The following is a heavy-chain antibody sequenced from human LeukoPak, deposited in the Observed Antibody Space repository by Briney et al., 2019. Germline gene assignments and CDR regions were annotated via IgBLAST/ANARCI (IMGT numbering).Heavy chain of an antibody. Sequence: GGSLRLSCAASGFTFSSYTMNWVRQAPGKGLEWVSSISSSSSYIYYADSVKGRFTISRDNAKNSLYLQMNSLRAEDTAVYYCARLHGAYPFDFWGQGTLVTVSS. V-gene: IGHV3-21*01. D-gene: IGHD4/OR15-4a*01. J-gene: IGHJ4*02. CDR1: GFTFSSYT. CDR3: ARLHGAYPFDF. CDR2: ISSSSSYI.